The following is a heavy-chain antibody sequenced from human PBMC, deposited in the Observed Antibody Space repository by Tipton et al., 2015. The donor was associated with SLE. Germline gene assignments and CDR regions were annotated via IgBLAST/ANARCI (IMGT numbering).Heavy chain of an antibody. J-gene: IGHJ3*02. Sequence: SLRLSCAASGFTVSSNYMTWVRQAPGKGLEWVSYISSSSSTIYYADSVKGRFTISRDNAKNSLYLQMNSLRAEDTAVYYCARVGATLGGFDAFDIWGQGTMVTVSS. CDR3: ARVGATLGGFDAFDI. CDR2: ISSSSSTI. D-gene: IGHD1-26*01. CDR1: GFTVSSNY. V-gene: IGHV3-48*01.